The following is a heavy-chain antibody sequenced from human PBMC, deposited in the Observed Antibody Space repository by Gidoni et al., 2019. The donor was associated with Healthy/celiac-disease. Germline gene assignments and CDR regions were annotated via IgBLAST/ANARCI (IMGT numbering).Heavy chain of an antibody. CDR2: ISYDGSNK. D-gene: IGHD6-13*01. CDR3: ARPFPFNYQIAAAGTY. V-gene: IGHV3-30*04. Sequence: GQLVESGGGVVQPGRSLRLSCAATGFTFSSYAMHWVRQAPGKGLEWVAVISYDGSNKYYADSVKGRFTISRDNSKNTLYLQMNSLRAEDTAVYYCARPFPFNYQIAAAGTYWGQGTLVTVSS. J-gene: IGHJ4*02. CDR1: GFTFSSYA.